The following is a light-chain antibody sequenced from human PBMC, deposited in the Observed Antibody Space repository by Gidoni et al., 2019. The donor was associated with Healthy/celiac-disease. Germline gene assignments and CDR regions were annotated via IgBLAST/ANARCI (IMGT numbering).Light chain of an antibody. V-gene: IGKV1D-13*01. J-gene: IGKJ4*01. Sequence: GDTFTITCRASQGISSALSWYQQKRGKAPKLLIYDASSLESGVPSRFSGSGSGTDFTLTISSLQPEDFATYYCQQFNNYPLTFXGXTKVEIK. CDR3: QQFNNYPLT. CDR1: QGISSA. CDR2: DAS.